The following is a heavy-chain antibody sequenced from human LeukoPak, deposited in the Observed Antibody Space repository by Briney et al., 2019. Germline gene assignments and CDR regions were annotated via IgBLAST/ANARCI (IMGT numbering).Heavy chain of an antibody. CDR2: MNPNSGNT. J-gene: IGHJ4*02. Sequence: ASVKVSCKASGYTFTSYDINWVRQATGQGLEWMGWMNPNSGNTGYAQKFQGRVTITRNTSISTAYMELSSLRSEDTAVYYCARGDIVVVPAATPFDYWGQGTLVTVSS. V-gene: IGHV1-8*03. CDR1: GYTFTSYD. CDR3: ARGDIVVVPAATPFDY. D-gene: IGHD2-2*01.